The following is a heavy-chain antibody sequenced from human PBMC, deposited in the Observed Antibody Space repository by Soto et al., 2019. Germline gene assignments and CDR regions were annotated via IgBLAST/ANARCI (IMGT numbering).Heavy chain of an antibody. CDR2: IKQDGSEK. V-gene: IGHV3-7*01. J-gene: IGHJ6*02. Sequence: EVQLVESGGGLVQPGGSLRLSCAASGFTFSNFWMTWVRQAPGKGLEWVATIKQDGSEKHYVDSVKGRFSISRDNAKNSLDLQRNNLGVEDTAVYYCARDSPEMAGTYYHYGMDVWGRGTTITVSS. D-gene: IGHD1-1*01. CDR1: GFTFSNFW. CDR3: ARDSPEMAGTYYHYGMDV.